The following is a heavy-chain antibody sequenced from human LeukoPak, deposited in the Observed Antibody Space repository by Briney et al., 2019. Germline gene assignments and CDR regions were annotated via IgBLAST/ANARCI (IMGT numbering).Heavy chain of an antibody. J-gene: IGHJ5*02. CDR2: INPNSGGT. Sequence: ASVKVSCKASGYTFTGYYMHWVRQAPGQGLEWMGWINPNSGGTNYAQKFQGRVTMTRDTSISTAYMELSSVTAADTAVYYCARYGSGSYSWFDPWGQGTLVTVSS. CDR1: GYTFTGYY. V-gene: IGHV1-2*02. CDR3: ARYGSGSYSWFDP. D-gene: IGHD3-10*01.